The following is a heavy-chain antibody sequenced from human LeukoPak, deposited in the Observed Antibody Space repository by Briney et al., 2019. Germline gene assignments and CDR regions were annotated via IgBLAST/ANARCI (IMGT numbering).Heavy chain of an antibody. J-gene: IGHJ4*02. CDR2: ISAYNGNT. Sequence: ASVKVPCKASGYTFTSYGISWVRQAPGQGLEWMGWISAYNGNTNYAQKLQGRVTMTTDTSTSTAYMELRSLRSDDTAVYYCARDRGRIAAAGTDYWGQGTLVTVSS. CDR3: ARDRGRIAAAGTDY. D-gene: IGHD6-13*01. V-gene: IGHV1-18*01. CDR1: GYTFTSYG.